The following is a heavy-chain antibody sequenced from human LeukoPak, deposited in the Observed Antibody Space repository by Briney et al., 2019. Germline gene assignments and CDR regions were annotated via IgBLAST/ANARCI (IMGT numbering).Heavy chain of an antibody. V-gene: IGHV4-59*11. D-gene: IGHD3-9*01. CDR1: GGSISGHY. Sequence: PETLSLTCSVSGGSISGHYWSWIRQPPGKGLEWIGYIHYGGNTDYNPSLQSRVSILVDTPKNQFSLRLTFVTAADTAVYYCARRGPGYPYYFDYWGQGALVTVSS. CDR2: IHYGGNT. J-gene: IGHJ4*02. CDR3: ARRGPGYPYYFDY.